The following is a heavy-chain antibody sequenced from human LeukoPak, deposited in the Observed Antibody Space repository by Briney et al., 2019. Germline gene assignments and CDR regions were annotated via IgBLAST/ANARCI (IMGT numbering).Heavy chain of an antibody. V-gene: IGHV1-2*02. CDR1: GYTFTGYY. J-gene: IGHJ4*02. D-gene: IGHD3-3*01. CDR3: ARGSGGPPQVLDY. CDR2: INPNSGGT. Sequence: ASVKVSCKACGYTFTGYYIHWVRQAPGQGLEWMGWINPNSGGTSYAQKFQGRVTMTRDTSISTVYMELNRLRSDDTAVFYCARGSGGPPQVLDYWGQGTRVTVSS.